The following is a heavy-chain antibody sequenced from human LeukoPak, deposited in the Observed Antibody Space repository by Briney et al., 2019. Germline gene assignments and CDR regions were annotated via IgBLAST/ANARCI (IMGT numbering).Heavy chain of an antibody. V-gene: IGHV1-69*06. CDR3: ARGGVGATFWNWFDP. Sequence: ASVKVSCKASGGTFSSYAISWVRQAPGQGLERMGGIIPIFGTANYAQKFQGRVTITADKSTSTAYMELSSLRSEDTAVYYCARGGVGATFWNWFDPWGQGTLVTVSS. CDR1: GGTFSSYA. CDR2: IIPIFGTA. J-gene: IGHJ5*02. D-gene: IGHD1-26*01.